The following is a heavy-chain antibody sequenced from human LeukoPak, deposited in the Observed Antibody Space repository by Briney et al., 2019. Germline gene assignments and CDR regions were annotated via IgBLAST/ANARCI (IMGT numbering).Heavy chain of an antibody. V-gene: IGHV3-21*01. CDR2: ISSSSSYI. CDR3: ARGRRIKDASDI. Sequence: PGGSLRLSCAASGFTFSSYSMNWVRQAPGKGLEWVSSISSSSSYIYYADSVKGRFTISRDNAKNSLYLQMNSLRAEDTAVYYCARGRRIKDASDIWGQGTMVTVSS. J-gene: IGHJ3*02. D-gene: IGHD3-10*01. CDR1: GFTFSSYS.